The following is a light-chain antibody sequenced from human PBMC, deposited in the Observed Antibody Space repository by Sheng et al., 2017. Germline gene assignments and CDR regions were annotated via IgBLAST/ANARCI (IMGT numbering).Light chain of an antibody. V-gene: IGKV4-1*01. CDR1: QSVFSSSHNNTY. J-gene: IGKJ3*01. Sequence: DIVMTQSPYSLSVSLGERATINCKSSQSVFSSSHNNTYLAWYQQKPGQPPNLLIYWASTRKSRVPDRFSGSGSGTDFTLTISSLQAEDVAVYYCQQYCNTPPNFGPGTRVDIK. CDR2: WAS. CDR3: QQYCNTPPN.